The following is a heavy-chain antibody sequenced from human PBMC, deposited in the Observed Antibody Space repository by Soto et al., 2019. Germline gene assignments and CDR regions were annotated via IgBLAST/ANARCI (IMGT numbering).Heavy chain of an antibody. Sequence: QVQLVQSGPEVKKPGASVNVSCKASGYTFSSYGISWVRQAPGQGLEWMGWISAYHGNRNYAQKFQGRVTMTTDRSTSTAYMELRSLRSDDTAVYYCARAYVWGSYRTDGLFDYWGQGSLVTVSP. CDR2: ISAYHGNR. J-gene: IGHJ4*02. D-gene: IGHD3-16*02. CDR3: ARAYVWGSYRTDGLFDY. CDR1: GYTFSSYG. V-gene: IGHV1-18*01.